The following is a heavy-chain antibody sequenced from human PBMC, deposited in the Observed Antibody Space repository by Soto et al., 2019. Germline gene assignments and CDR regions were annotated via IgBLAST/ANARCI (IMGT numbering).Heavy chain of an antibody. V-gene: IGHV3-11*03. CDR1: GFTFSDYY. CDR3: ASSRYYYDSIGDY. D-gene: IGHD3-22*01. CDR2: ISSSSSYT. J-gene: IGHJ4*02. Sequence: PGGSLRLSCAASGFTFSDYYMSWIRQAPGKGLEWVSYISSSSSYTNYADSVKGRFTISRDNAKNSLYLQMNSLRAEDTAVYYCASSRYYYDSIGDYWGQGTLVTVSS.